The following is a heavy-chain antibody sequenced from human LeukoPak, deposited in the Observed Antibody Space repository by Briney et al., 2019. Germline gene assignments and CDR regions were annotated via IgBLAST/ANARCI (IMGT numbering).Heavy chain of an antibody. CDR1: GGSFSGYY. CDR3: ARGSSGYYYRMDFQH. J-gene: IGHJ1*01. Sequence: PSETLSLTCAVYGGSFSGYYWSWIRQPPGKGLEWIGEINHSGSTNYNPSLKSRVTISVDTSKNQFSLKLSPVTAADTAVYYCARGSSGYYYRMDFQHWGQGTLVTVSS. V-gene: IGHV4-34*01. D-gene: IGHD3-22*01. CDR2: INHSGST.